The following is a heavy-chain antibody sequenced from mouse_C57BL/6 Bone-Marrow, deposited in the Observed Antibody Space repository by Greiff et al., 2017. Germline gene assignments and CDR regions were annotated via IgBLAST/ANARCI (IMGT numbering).Heavy chain of an antibody. J-gene: IGHJ4*01. D-gene: IGHD2-4*01. CDR2: ISSGGSYT. Sequence: EVQLQESGGDLVKPGGSLKLSCAASGFTFSSYGMSWVRQTPDKRLEWVATISSGGSYTYYPDSVKGRFTISRDNAKNTLYLQMRSLKSEDTAMYYYARRIYYEYDGGPGDYWGQGTSVTVSS. CDR3: ARRIYYEYDGGPGDY. V-gene: IGHV5-6*01. CDR1: GFTFSSYG.